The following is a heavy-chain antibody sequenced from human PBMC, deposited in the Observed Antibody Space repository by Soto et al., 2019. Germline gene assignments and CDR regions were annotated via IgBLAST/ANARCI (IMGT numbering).Heavy chain of an antibody. J-gene: IGHJ6*02. CDR1: GFTFSSYG. CDR3: AKDSSSWYGVYYYYYGMDV. V-gene: IGHV3-30*18. Sequence: SLRLSCAASGFTFSSYGMHWVRQAPGKGLEWVAVISYDGSNKYYADSVKGRFTISRDNSKNTLYLQMNSLRAEDTAVYYCAKDSSSWYGVYYYYYGMDVWGQGTTVTVSS. D-gene: IGHD6-13*01. CDR2: ISYDGSNK.